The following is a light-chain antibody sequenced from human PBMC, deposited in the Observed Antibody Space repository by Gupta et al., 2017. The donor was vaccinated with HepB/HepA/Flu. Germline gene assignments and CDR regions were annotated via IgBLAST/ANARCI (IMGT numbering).Light chain of an antibody. CDR3: QQSNTTPYT. CDR1: QSVRHF. J-gene: IGKJ3*01. CDR2: GSS. Sequence: DIQMTQSPSSLSASVGDRVTITCLVSQSVRHFLNWYQQKPGKAPKVLIYGSSTWQSGVPSRFSGSGSGTDFTLNISSVQPEDFATYYCQQSNTTPYTFGPGTKVDIK. V-gene: IGKV1-39*01.